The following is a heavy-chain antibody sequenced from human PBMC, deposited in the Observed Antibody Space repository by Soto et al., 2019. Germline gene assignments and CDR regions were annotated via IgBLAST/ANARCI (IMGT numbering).Heavy chain of an antibody. CDR1: GYTFTGYC. Sequence: ASVKVSCKASGYTFTGYCMHWVRQAPGQGLEWMGWINPNSGGTNYAQKFQGRVTMTRDTSISTAYMELSRLRSDDTAVYYCARSLEYSGYDYLFYGMDVWGQGTTVTVSS. V-gene: IGHV1-2*02. CDR2: INPNSGGT. J-gene: IGHJ6*02. CDR3: ARSLEYSGYDYLFYGMDV. D-gene: IGHD5-12*01.